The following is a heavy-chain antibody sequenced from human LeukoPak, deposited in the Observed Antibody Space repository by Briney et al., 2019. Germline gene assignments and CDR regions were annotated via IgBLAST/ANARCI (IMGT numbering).Heavy chain of an antibody. J-gene: IGHJ4*02. V-gene: IGHV3-23*01. Sequence: GGXLRLSCAASGFTFSSYAMSWVRQAPGKGLEWVSAISGSGGSTYYADSVKGRFTISRDNSKNTLYLQMNSLRAEDTAVYYCAKGYADYDILTGWNYWGQGTLVTVSS. CDR2: ISGSGGST. CDR1: GFTFSSYA. CDR3: AKGYADYDILTGWNY. D-gene: IGHD3-9*01.